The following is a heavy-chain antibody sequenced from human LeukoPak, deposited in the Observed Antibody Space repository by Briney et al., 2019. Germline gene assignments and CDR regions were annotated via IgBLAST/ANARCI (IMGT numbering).Heavy chain of an antibody. CDR1: GYTFTNFD. Sequence: GASVKVSCKASGYTFTNFDINWVRQATGQGLEWMGWMNPNSGNTGYAQKFQGRVTITRNTSISTAYMELSSLRSEDTAVYYCARALAYTGSYPYYFDYWGQGTLVTVSS. J-gene: IGHJ4*02. CDR3: ARALAYTGSYPYYFDY. D-gene: IGHD1-26*01. V-gene: IGHV1-8*01. CDR2: MNPNSGNT.